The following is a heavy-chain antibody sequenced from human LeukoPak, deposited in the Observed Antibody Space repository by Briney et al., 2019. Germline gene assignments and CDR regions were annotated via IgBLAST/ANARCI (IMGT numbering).Heavy chain of an antibody. Sequence: QPGGSLRLSCAASAFSFSSYWMSWVRQAPGKGLEWVANIKEDGSEKYYVDSVKGRFTISRDNAKNSLYLQMNSLRAEDTAVYYCARMGSGWYGGADYWGQGTLVTVSS. CDR3: ARMGSGWYGGADY. D-gene: IGHD6-19*01. CDR2: IKEDGSEK. CDR1: AFSFSSYW. J-gene: IGHJ4*02. V-gene: IGHV3-7*01.